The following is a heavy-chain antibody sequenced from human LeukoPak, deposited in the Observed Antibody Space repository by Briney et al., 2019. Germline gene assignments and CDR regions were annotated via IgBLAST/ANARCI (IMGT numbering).Heavy chain of an antibody. Sequence: SQTLSLTCTVSGGSISSGYYYWSWIRQPAGKRLEWIGRISTSGSTNYNPSLKSRVTISVDTSKNQFSLKLSSVTAADTAVYYCARVIGAAAATNYYYYYGMDVWGQGTTVTVSS. D-gene: IGHD6-13*01. CDR1: GGSISSGYYY. CDR3: ARVIGAAAATNYYYYYGMDV. V-gene: IGHV4-61*02. CDR2: ISTSGST. J-gene: IGHJ6*02.